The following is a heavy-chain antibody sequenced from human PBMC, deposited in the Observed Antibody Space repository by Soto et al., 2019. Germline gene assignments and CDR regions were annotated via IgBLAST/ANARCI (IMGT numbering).Heavy chain of an antibody. J-gene: IGHJ4*01. Sequence: PSVKVSSKASVYTFTTYGFTGLRQAPGQWLEWMEWISAYNGNTNNAQKLQGRVNMTTNASTSIAYMELRGLGSDDRALFYCASAYSGSWSLVHFEYLGQGTQV. CDR2: ISAYNGNT. CDR3: ASAYSGSWSLVHFEY. D-gene: IGHD6-13*01. V-gene: IGHV1-18*01. CDR1: VYTFTTYG.